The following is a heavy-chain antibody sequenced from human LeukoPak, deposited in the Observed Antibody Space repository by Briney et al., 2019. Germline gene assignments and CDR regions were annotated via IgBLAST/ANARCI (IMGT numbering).Heavy chain of an antibody. V-gene: IGHV3-21*01. D-gene: IGHD3-9*01. J-gene: IGHJ6*03. CDR2: ISSSSSYI. CDR3: ARDRSRYDMLTGIYYYYYMDV. Sequence: GGSLRLSCAASGFTFSSYSMNWVRQAPGKGLEWVSSISSSSSYIYYADSVKGRFTISRDNAKNSLYLQMNSLRAEDTAVYYCARDRSRYDMLTGIYYYYYMDVWGKGTTVTVSS. CDR1: GFTFSSYS.